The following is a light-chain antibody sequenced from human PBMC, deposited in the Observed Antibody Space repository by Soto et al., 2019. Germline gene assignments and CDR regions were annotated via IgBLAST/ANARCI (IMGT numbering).Light chain of an antibody. CDR2: GAS. CDR1: QSVSSN. V-gene: IGKV3-15*01. Sequence: EIVMTQSPSTLSMSPGERATLSCRASQSVSSNLAWYQQKLGQAPRLLIYGASTRATGIPARFSGSGSKTEFTLTISSLQSEDFAVYYCQQYSIWPYTFGQGTKLDIK. J-gene: IGKJ2*01. CDR3: QQYSIWPYT.